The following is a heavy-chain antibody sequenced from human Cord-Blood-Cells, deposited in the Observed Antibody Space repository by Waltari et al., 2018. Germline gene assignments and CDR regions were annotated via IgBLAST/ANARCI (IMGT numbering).Heavy chain of an antibody. J-gene: IGHJ4*02. V-gene: IGHV3-33*01. D-gene: IGHD6-13*01. Sequence: GFTFSSYGMHWVRQAPGKGLEWVAVIWYDGSNKYYADSVKGRFTISRDNSKNTLYLQMNSLRAEDTAVYYCARDANLRIAAAGGIDYWGQGTLVTVSS. CDR3: ARDANLRIAAAGGIDY. CDR1: GFTFSSYG. CDR2: IWYDGSNK.